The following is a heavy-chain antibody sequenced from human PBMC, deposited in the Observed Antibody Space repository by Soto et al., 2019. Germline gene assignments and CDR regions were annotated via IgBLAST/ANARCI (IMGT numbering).Heavy chain of an antibody. V-gene: IGHV3-30-3*01. CDR3: ARLGGYQLLYYYYGMDV. CDR2: ISYDGSNK. D-gene: IGHD2-2*01. Sequence: GGSLRLSCAASGFTFSSYAMHWVRQAPGKGLEWVAVISYDGSNKYYADSVKGRFTVSRDNSKNTLYLQMNSLRAEDTAVYYCARLGGYQLLYYYYGMDVWGQGTTVTVSS. J-gene: IGHJ6*02. CDR1: GFTFSSYA.